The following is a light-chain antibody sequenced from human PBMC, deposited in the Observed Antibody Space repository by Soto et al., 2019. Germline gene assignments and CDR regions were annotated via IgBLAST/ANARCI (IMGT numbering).Light chain of an antibody. V-gene: IGKV3-15*01. J-gene: IGKJ4*01. CDR1: QSVRSN. Sequence: EVVMTQSPATLSVSPGERATLSCRASQSVRSNLTWYQQEPGQAPRLLIYDASTRATGIPARFSGSGSDTEFTLTISSLQSEDFAVYYGQQYHTWPLTFGGGTKVDIK. CDR2: DAS. CDR3: QQYHTWPLT.